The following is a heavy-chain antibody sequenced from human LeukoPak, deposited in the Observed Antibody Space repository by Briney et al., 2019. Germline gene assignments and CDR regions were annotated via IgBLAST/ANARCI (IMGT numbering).Heavy chain of an antibody. CDR3: ARDLSEPHWYSSGWSLDV. V-gene: IGHV3-48*04. CDR1: GITFSSYS. D-gene: IGHD6-19*01. J-gene: IGHJ6*02. CDR2: ISSSSSTI. Sequence: GGSLRLSCAASGITFSSYSMNWVRQAPGKGLEWVSYISSSSSTIYYADSVKGRFTISRDNAKNSLYLQMNSLRAEDTAVYYCARDLSEPHWYSSGWSLDVWGQGTTVTVSS.